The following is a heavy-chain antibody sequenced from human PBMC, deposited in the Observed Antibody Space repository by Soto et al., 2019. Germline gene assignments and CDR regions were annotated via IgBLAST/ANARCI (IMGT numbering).Heavy chain of an antibody. CDR2: IYPGDSDT. V-gene: IGHV5-51*01. Sequence: GESLKISCKGSGYSFTSYWIGWVRQMPGKGLEWMGIIYPGDSDTRYSPSFQGQVTISADKSISTAYLQWSSLKASDTAMYYCARPRESGYYDYRTLLWCQGNTVTVS. J-gene: IGHJ6*02. CDR3: ARPRESGYYDYRTLL. CDR1: GYSFTSYW.